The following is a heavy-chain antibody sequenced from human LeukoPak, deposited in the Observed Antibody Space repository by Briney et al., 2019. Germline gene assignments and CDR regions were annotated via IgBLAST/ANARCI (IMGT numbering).Heavy chain of an antibody. CDR3: ARASIAVAATEDY. V-gene: IGHV3-21*01. D-gene: IGHD6-19*01. CDR2: ISSSSSYI. CDR1: GFTFSSYS. J-gene: IGHJ4*02. Sequence: GGSLRLSCAASGFTFSSYSMNWVRQAPGKGLEWVSSISSSSSYIYYADSVKGRFTISRDNAKNSLYLQMNSLRAEDTAVYYCARASIAVAATEDYWGQGTLVTVSS.